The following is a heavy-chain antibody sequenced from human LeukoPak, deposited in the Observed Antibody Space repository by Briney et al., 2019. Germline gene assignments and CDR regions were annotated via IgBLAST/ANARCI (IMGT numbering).Heavy chain of an antibody. V-gene: IGHV4-59*01. Sequence: PSETLSLTCTVSGGSISSYYWSWIRQPSGKGLEWIGYIYYSGSTNYNPSLKSRVTISVDTSKNQFSLKLSSVTAADTAVYYCARGRSSRSFDYWGQGTLVTVSS. CDR3: ARGRSSRSFDY. CDR2: IYYSGST. D-gene: IGHD6-13*01. J-gene: IGHJ4*02. CDR1: GGSISSYY.